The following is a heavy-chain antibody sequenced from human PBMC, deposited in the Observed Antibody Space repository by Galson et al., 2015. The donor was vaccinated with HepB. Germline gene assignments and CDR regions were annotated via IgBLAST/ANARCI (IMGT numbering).Heavy chain of an antibody. Sequence: SLRLSCAASGFSFSSHSMCWVRQSPGKGLEWVAYISAGSTGRYYGASVNDRFTISRDTAKNSVYLHMNNMRADDTAVYYCARNPAAYDYYNMDVWGRGTTVTVSS. J-gene: IGHJ6*02. CDR3: ARNPAAYDYYNMDV. CDR2: ISAGSTGR. CDR1: GFSFSSHS. D-gene: IGHD2-15*01. V-gene: IGHV3-48*01.